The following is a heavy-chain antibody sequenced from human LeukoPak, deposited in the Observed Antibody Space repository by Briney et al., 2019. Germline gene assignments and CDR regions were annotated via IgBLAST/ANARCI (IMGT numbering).Heavy chain of an antibody. CDR1: GGSISSYY. J-gene: IGHJ3*02. CDR2: IYTSGST. Sequence: PSETLSLTCTVSGGSISSYYWSWIRQPAGKGLEWIGRIYTSGSTNYNPSLKSRVTMSVDTSKNQFSLKLSSVTAADTAVYYCACSYSTGWYGDAFDIWGQGAMVTVSS. V-gene: IGHV4-4*07. D-gene: IGHD6-19*01. CDR3: ACSYSTGWYGDAFDI.